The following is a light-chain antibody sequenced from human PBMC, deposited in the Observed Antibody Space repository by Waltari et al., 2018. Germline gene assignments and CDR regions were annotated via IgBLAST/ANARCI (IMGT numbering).Light chain of an antibody. CDR2: WAS. CDR1: QGVLYSSNNKNY. Sequence: DIVMTQSPDSLAVSLGERAPINCKSSQGVLYSSNNKNYLAWYQQKPGQPPKLLIYWASTRESGVPDRFSGSGSGTDFTLTISSLQAEDVAVYYCQQYYNTPFTFGPGTKVDIK. CDR3: QQYYNTPFT. J-gene: IGKJ3*01. V-gene: IGKV4-1*01.